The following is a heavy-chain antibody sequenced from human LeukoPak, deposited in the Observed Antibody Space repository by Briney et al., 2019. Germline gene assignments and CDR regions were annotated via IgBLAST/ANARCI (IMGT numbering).Heavy chain of an antibody. CDR2: INTNTGNP. D-gene: IGHD4-17*01. J-gene: IGHJ4*02. CDR1: GGTFSSYA. Sequence: ASVKVSCKASGGTFSSYAISWVRQAPGQGLEWMGWINTNTGNPTYAQGFTGRFVFSLDTSVSTAYLQISSLKAEDTAVYYCALDDYGVPFDYWGQGTLVTVSS. CDR3: ALDDYGVPFDY. V-gene: IGHV7-4-1*02.